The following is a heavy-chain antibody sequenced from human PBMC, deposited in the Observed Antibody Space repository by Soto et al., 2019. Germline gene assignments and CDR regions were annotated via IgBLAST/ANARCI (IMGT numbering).Heavy chain of an antibody. D-gene: IGHD2-15*01. V-gene: IGHV4-59*01. Sequence: PSETLSLTCTVSGGSISDDFWSWIQQPPGKGRGWIGYIYYSGSTNYNPSLKSRVTISVDTSKNQFSLKLSSVTAAETAMYYCAGADTGGHCKYCFDLWGHGTLDTVSS. CDR1: GGSISDDF. J-gene: IGHJ4*01. CDR2: IYYSGST. CDR3: AGADTGGHCKYCFDL.